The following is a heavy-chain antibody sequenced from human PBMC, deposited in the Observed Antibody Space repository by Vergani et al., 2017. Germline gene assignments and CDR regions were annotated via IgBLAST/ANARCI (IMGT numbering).Heavy chain of an antibody. CDR2: ISYDGSNK. D-gene: IGHD4-11*01. CDR3: AKDKAGLQQFDY. J-gene: IGHJ4*02. CDR1: GFTFSSYG. Sequence: QVQLVESGGGVVQPGRSLRLSCAASGFTFSSYGMHWVRQAPGKGLEWVAVISYDGSNKYYADSVKRRFTISRDNSKNTLYLQMNSLRAEDTAVYYCAKDKAGLQQFDYWGQGTLVTVSS. V-gene: IGHV3-30*18.